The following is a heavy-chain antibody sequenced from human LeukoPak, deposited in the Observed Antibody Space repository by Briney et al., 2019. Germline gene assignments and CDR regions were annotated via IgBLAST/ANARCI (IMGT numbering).Heavy chain of an antibody. CDR3: ARVLRYYFDY. J-gene: IGHJ4*02. Sequence: SETLSLTCTVSGGSISSSSYYWGWIRQPPRKGLEWIGSIYYSGSTYYNPSLKSRVTISVDTSKNQFSLKLSSVTAADTAVYYCARVLRYYFDYWGQGTLVTVSS. V-gene: IGHV4-39*01. CDR2: IYYSGST. CDR1: GGSISSSSYY. D-gene: IGHD2-21*01.